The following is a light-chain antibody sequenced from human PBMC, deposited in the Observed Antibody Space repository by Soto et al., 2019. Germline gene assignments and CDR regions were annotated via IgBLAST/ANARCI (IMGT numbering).Light chain of an antibody. J-gene: IGKJ4*01. Sequence: DIQMTQSPSSLSASLGDRVTITCRAFQVIGVYLAWFQQKPGKVPKLLIYAASALQSGVPSRFSGSGSGTDFTFTISSLQPEDIATYYCQKYNSAPLTFGGGTKVDIK. V-gene: IGKV1-27*01. CDR1: QVIGVY. CDR2: AAS. CDR3: QKYNSAPLT.